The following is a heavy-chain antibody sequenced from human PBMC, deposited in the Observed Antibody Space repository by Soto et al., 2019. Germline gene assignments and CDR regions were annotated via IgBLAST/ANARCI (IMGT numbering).Heavy chain of an antibody. V-gene: IGHV1-18*04. J-gene: IGHJ6*02. D-gene: IGHD2-2*01. CDR2: ISAYNGNT. CDR1: HYTFTSYG. CDR3: ARDSSTSLEGYYYYYGMDV. Sequence: ASVKFSRKASHYTFTSYGISWVRQALGQAHEWMGWISAYNGNTNYAQKLQDRFTMTTDTSTSTAYMELRSLRSDDTAVYYCARDSSTSLEGYYYYYGMDVWGQATTVTVSS.